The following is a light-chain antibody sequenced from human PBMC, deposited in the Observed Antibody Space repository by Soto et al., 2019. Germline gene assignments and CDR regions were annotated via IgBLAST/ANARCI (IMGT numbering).Light chain of an antibody. CDR3: SSYTRSSTWV. CDR2: DVS. J-gene: IGLJ3*02. CDR1: SSDVGGYNY. V-gene: IGLV2-14*01. Sequence: QSALTQPASVSGSPGQSFTISCTGTSSDVGGYNYVYWYQQQPGKDPKLMIYDVSNRHSGVSNRFSGSKYGNTASLTISGLHDEDEAHYYCSSYTRSSTWVFGGWTQHTVL.